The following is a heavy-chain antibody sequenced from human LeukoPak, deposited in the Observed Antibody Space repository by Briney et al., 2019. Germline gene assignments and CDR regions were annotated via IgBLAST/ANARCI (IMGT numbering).Heavy chain of an antibody. CDR1: GYSFSSFW. Sequence: GESLKISCRGSGYSFSSFWIGWVRQMPGKGLEWMGIIYPGDSDTRYSPSFQGQVAISADKSISTAYLQWSSLKASDSAMYYCARLRTYGDYALNYWGQGTLVTVSS. D-gene: IGHD4-17*01. J-gene: IGHJ4*02. CDR2: IYPGDSDT. CDR3: ARLRTYGDYALNY. V-gene: IGHV5-51*01.